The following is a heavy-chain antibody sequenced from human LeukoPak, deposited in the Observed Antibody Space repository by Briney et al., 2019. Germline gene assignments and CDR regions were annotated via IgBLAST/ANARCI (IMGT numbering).Heavy chain of an antibody. V-gene: IGHV3-74*01. D-gene: IGHD4-23*01. J-gene: IGHJ6*03. CDR1: GFTFSSYW. CDR3: ARGTRDYGGNPYYYYYMDV. CDR2: INSDGSST. Sequence: GGSLRLSCAASGFTFSSYWMHWVRQAPGKGLVWVSRINSDGSSTSYVDSVKGRFTISRDNAKNTLYLQMNSLRAEDTAVYYCARGTRDYGGNPYYYYYMDVWGKGTTVTVSS.